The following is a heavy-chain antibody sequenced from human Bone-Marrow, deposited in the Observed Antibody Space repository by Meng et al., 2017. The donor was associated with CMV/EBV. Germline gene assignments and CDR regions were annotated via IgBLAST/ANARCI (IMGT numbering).Heavy chain of an antibody. CDR2: ITSRGTSV. V-gene: IGHV3-48*03. CDR1: GFTFSSFE. CDR3: ARRNSWSGYLPFYDY. J-gene: IGHJ4*02. D-gene: IGHD3-3*01. Sequence: GESLKISCAASGFTFSSFEMNWVRQAPGKGLEWVSSITSRGTSVYYADSVKGRFTISRDNAKGSLFLQMNSLRAEDTAVYYCARRNSWSGYLPFYDYWGQGPLVTVSS.